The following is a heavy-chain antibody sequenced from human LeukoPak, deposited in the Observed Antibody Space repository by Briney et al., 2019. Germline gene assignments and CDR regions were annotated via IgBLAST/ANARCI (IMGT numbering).Heavy chain of an antibody. CDR2: ISSDGSNK. CDR3: AKSGLEAAGQRGYFDY. V-gene: IGHV3-30*18. D-gene: IGHD6-13*01. Sequence: GGSLRLSCVASGFTFSSYGMHWVRQAPGKGLEWVAVISSDGSNKYYADSVKGRFTISRDDSKNTLYLQVNSLRADDTAVYYCAKSGLEAAGQRGYFDYWGQGTLVTVSS. CDR1: GFTFSSYG. J-gene: IGHJ4*02.